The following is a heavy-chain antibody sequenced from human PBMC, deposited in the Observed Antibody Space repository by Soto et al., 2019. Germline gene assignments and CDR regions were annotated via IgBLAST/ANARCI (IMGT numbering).Heavy chain of an antibody. J-gene: IGHJ5*02. Sequence: QVQLQESGPGLVKPSETLSLTCTVSGGSISSYYWSWIRQPPGKGLEWIGYIYYSGSTNYNPSLKSRVTMSVDTSKNQCSLKLSSVTAADTAVYYCAKVNDFWTGYYSTNWFDPWGQGTLVTVSS. CDR2: IYYSGST. V-gene: IGHV4-59*01. D-gene: IGHD3-3*01. CDR3: AKVNDFWTGYYSTNWFDP. CDR1: GGSISSYY.